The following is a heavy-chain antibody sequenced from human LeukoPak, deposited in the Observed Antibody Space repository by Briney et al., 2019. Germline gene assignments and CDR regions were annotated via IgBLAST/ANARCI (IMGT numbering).Heavy chain of an antibody. V-gene: IGHV4-34*01. CDR1: GGSFSGYY. CDR3: ARSPRVGATLRYNWFDP. CDR2: INHSGST. Sequence: SETLSLTCAVYGGSFSGYYWSWIRQPPGKGLEWIGEINHSGSTNYNPSLKSRVTISVDTSKNQFSLKLSSVTAADTAVYYCARSPRVGATLRYNWFDPWGQGTLVTVSS. J-gene: IGHJ5*02. D-gene: IGHD1-26*01.